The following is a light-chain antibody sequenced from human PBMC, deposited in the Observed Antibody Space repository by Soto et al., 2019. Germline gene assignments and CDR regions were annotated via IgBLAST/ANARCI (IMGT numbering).Light chain of an antibody. CDR1: QSVSSSY. J-gene: IGKJ4*02. CDR2: GAS. V-gene: IGKV3-20*01. CDR3: QQYDSSPLT. Sequence: EIVLTQSPGTLSLSPGERATLSCRASQSVSSSYLAWYQKKPGQAPRLLIYGASSRATGIPDRFSGSGSGTDFTLTISSLEPEDVAVYYCQQYDSSPLTFGGGTKVEIK.